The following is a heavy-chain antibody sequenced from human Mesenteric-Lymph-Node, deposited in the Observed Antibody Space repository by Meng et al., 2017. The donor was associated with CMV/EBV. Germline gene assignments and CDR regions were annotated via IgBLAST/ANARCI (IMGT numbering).Heavy chain of an antibody. Sequence: LSLTCAASGFTVSSNYMSWVRQAPGKGLEWVSVIYSGGSTYYADSVKGRFTISRDNSKNTLYLQMNSLRAEDTAVYYCATSRGKAGGYYYYYGMDVWGQGTTVTVSS. J-gene: IGHJ6*02. CDR2: IYSGGST. CDR1: GFTVSSNY. V-gene: IGHV3-53*01. CDR3: ATSRGKAGGYYYYYGMDV. D-gene: IGHD3-16*01.